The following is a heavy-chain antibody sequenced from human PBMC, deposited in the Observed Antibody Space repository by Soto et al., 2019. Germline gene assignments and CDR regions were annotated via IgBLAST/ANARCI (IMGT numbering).Heavy chain of an antibody. CDR2: IRSKAYGGTT. Sequence: GGSLRLSCTASGFTFGDYAMSWFRQAPGKGLEWVGFIRSKAYGGTTEYAASVKGRFTISRDDSKSIAYLQMNSLKTEDTAVYYCTRAREASGSGSYYSLNAAYNWFDPWGQGTLVTVSS. V-gene: IGHV3-49*03. D-gene: IGHD3-10*01. CDR3: TRAREASGSGSYYSLNAAYNWFDP. CDR1: GFTFGDYA. J-gene: IGHJ5*02.